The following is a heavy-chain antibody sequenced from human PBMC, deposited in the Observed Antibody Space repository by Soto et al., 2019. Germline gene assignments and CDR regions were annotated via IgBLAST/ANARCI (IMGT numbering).Heavy chain of an antibody. CDR3: ARAPTAQSTVAPFDY. CDR2: IWYDGSNK. D-gene: IGHD2-8*02. Sequence: GGSLRLSCAASGFTFSSYGMHWVRQAPGKGLEWVAVIWYDGSNKYYADSVKGRFTISRDNSKNTLYLQMNSLRAEDTAVYYCARAPTAQSTVAPFDYWGQGTLVTVSS. J-gene: IGHJ4*02. V-gene: IGHV3-33*01. CDR1: GFTFSSYG.